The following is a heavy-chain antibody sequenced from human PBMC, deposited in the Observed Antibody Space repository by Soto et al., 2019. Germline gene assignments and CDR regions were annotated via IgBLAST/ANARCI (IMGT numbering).Heavy chain of an antibody. V-gene: IGHV3-11*01. CDR3: ARDRPPGVWFDP. Sequence: GGSLRLSCAASGFTFSDYYMSWIRQAPGKGLEWVSYISSSGSTIYYADSVKGRFTISRDNAKNSLYLQMDSLRAEDTAVYYCARDRPPGVWFDPWGQGTLVTVSS. CDR2: ISSSGSTI. CDR1: GFTFSDYY. J-gene: IGHJ5*02.